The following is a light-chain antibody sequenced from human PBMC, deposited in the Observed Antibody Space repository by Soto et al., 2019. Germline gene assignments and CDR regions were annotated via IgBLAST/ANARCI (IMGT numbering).Light chain of an antibody. CDR2: GNT. CDR1: SSNIGAGYD. J-gene: IGLJ2*01. V-gene: IGLV1-40*01. Sequence: QSVLTQPPSVSGAPGQRVTISCTGTSSNIGAGYDVHWYQQLPGTAPKLLIYGNTIRPSGVPDRFSGSKSGTSASLAITGLQAEDEADYYCQSYDNSLGVFGGGTKLTV. CDR3: QSYDNSLGV.